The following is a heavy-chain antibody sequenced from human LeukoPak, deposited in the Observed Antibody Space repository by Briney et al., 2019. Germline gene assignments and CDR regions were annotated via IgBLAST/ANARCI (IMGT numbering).Heavy chain of an antibody. J-gene: IGHJ4*02. Sequence: PGGSLRLSCAASGLTFSSYSMSCIRQAPGKGLEWVSAISARGGVTYYADSVKGRFTLSRDNSKNTLYLQMNSLRAEDTAVYYCAKHEGAMPFDFWGRGTLVTVSS. CDR2: ISARGGVT. CDR3: AKHEGAMPFDF. D-gene: IGHD3-16*01. V-gene: IGHV3-23*01. CDR1: GLTFSSYS.